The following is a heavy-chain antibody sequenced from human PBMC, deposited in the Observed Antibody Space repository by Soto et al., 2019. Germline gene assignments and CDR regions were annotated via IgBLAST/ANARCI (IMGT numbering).Heavy chain of an antibody. CDR2: IWYDGTNK. V-gene: IGHV3-33*01. J-gene: IGHJ4*02. CDR1: GFTFSSYG. D-gene: IGHD3-10*01. CDR3: ARDSGGSFDY. Sequence: PGGSLRLSCAASGFTFSSYGMHWVRQAPGKGLEWAALIWYDGTNKYYADSVMGRFTISRDNSKNTLYLQLNSLRAEDTAVYYCARDSGGSFDYWGQGTPVTVSS.